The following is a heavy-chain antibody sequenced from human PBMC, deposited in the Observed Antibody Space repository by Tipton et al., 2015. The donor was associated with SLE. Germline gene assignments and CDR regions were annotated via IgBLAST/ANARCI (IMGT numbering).Heavy chain of an antibody. CDR3: AKDGIAVAGGAFDI. Sequence: RSLRLSCAASGFTFDDYAMHWVRQAPGKGLEWVSGISWNSGSIGHADSVKGRFTISRDNAKNSLYLQMNSLRAEDTALYYCAKDGIAVAGGAFDIWGQGTMVTVSS. J-gene: IGHJ3*02. CDR1: GFTFDDYA. V-gene: IGHV3-9*01. CDR2: ISWNSGSI. D-gene: IGHD6-19*01.